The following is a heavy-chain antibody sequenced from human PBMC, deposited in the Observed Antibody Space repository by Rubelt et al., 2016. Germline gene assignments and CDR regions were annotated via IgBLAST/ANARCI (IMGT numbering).Heavy chain of an antibody. J-gene: IGHJ4*02. CDR3: ARHDTGSFRFDF. CDR1: GGSFSGYY. Sequence: QVQLQQWGAGLLKPSETLSLTCAVYGGSFSGYYWSWIRQPPGKGLEWIGEINHSGSTNYNPPPQRRVTISVDTSKKQISLKRSSVTAADTAVDYCARHDTGSFRFDFWGQGTPVTVSS. CDR2: INHSGST. D-gene: IGHD1-26*01. V-gene: IGHV4-34*01.